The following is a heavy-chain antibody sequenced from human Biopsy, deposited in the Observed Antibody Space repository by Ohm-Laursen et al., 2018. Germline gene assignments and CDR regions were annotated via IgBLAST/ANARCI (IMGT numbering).Heavy chain of an antibody. J-gene: IGHJ2*01. CDR1: GGTFTNHA. V-gene: IGHV1-69*06. CDR3: ARFPLGAYDDSGSYRAVEHWYFDL. D-gene: IGHD3-22*01. CDR2: SIPLFNTA. Sequence: SVKVSCNASGGTFTNHAVGWVRQAPGQGLAWVGSSIPLFNTANYADKFQGRVTLPADKSTTTAYMELSSLRSEDTAIYYCARFPLGAYDDSGSYRAVEHWYFDLWGRGTLVTVSS.